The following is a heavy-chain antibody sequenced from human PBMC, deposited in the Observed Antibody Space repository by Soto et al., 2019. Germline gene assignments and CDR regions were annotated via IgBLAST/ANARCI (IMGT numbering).Heavy chain of an antibody. D-gene: IGHD4-17*01. V-gene: IGHV3-30-3*01. CDR3: ARLGVTVTTFLDY. Sequence: ESVGGVVQPGRSLRLSCAASGFTFSSYAMHWVRQAPGKGLEWVAVISYDGSNKYYADSVKGRFTISRDNSKNTLYLQMNSLRAEDTAVYYCARLGVTVTTFLDYWGQGTLVTVSS. CDR2: ISYDGSNK. CDR1: GFTFSSYA. J-gene: IGHJ4*02.